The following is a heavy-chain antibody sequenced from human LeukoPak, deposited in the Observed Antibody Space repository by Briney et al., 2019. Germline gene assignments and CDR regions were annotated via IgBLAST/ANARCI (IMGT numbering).Heavy chain of an antibody. Sequence: GGSLRLSCAASGFTLSSYWMSWVRQAPGKGLEWVANIKQDGSEKYYVDSVKGRFTISRDNAKNSLYLEMNSLRADDTAVYYCAREEYHLPFDIWGQGTMVTVSS. D-gene: IGHD2-2*01. CDR2: IKQDGSEK. V-gene: IGHV3-7*01. CDR3: AREEYHLPFDI. CDR1: GFTLSSYW. J-gene: IGHJ3*02.